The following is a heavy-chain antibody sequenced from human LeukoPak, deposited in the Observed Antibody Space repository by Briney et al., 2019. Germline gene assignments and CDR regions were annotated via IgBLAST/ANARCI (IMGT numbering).Heavy chain of an antibody. V-gene: IGHV2-5*08. D-gene: IGHD6-13*01. CDR3: AHRSSSDAFDP. J-gene: IGHJ5*02. Sequence: TLSLTCTVSGGSISSYYWSWIRQPPGKALEWLALIYWDDDKRYSPSLKSRLTITKDTSKNQVVLTMTNMDPVDTATYYCAHRSSSDAFDPWGQGTLVTVSS. CDR2: IYWDDDK. CDR1: GGSISSYY.